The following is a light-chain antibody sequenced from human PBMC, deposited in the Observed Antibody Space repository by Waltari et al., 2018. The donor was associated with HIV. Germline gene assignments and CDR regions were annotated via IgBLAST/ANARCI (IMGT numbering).Light chain of an antibody. V-gene: IGLV1-40*01. J-gene: IGLJ3*02. CDR1: SPNIGAGYD. CDR3: QSYDSRQSGFWV. Sequence: QSVLTQPPSVSGAPGQRVTISCTGSSPNIGAGYDVHWYQQLPGTAPKPLIYVNPNRPSGVSDRVAGSKSGTSASLAITGLQAGDGADYYCQSYDSRQSGFWVFGGGTTLTVL. CDR2: VNP.